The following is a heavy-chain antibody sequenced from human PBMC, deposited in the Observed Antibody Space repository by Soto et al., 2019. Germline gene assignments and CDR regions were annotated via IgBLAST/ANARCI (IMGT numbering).Heavy chain of an antibody. V-gene: IGHV3-23*01. J-gene: IGHJ4*02. D-gene: IGHD6-13*01. CDR3: AKMEVAALTPADY. CDR1: GFSFSSYA. CDR2: ISGSGGST. Sequence: PGGSLRLSCAASGFSFSSYAMSWVRQAPGKGLEWVSAISGSGGSTYYADSVKGRFTISRDNSKNTLYLQMNSLRAEDTAVYYCAKMEVAALTPADYWGQGTLVTVSS.